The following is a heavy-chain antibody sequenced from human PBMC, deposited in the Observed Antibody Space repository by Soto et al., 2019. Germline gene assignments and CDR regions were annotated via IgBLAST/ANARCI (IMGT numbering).Heavy chain of an antibody. D-gene: IGHD2-2*01. CDR1: GGTFSSYA. Sequence: QVQLVQSGAEVKKPGSSVKVSCKASGGTFSSYAISWVRQAPGQGLEWMGGIIPIFGTANYAQKFQGRVTITADESTRTAYMELSSLKSEDTAVYYCARHDRALCPECKTFDPWGQGTLVTVSS. J-gene: IGHJ5*02. CDR2: IIPIFGTA. CDR3: ARHDRALCPECKTFDP. V-gene: IGHV1-69*01.